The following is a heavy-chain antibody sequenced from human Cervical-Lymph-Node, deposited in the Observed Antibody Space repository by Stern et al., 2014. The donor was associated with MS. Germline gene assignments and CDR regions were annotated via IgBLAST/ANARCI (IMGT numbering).Heavy chain of an antibody. CDR2: MNPDSGNA. Sequence: DQLVESGAEVKQPGASVPVSCKASGYTFTSYDLNWVRPATGPGPEWMGWMNPDSGNAGYAQKYQGRVTMTRDTSTSTAYMERTSLRSEDTAVFYCARGRELLSLDYWGQGTLVTVSS. CDR1: GYTFTSYD. V-gene: IGHV1-8*01. D-gene: IGHD1-26*01. J-gene: IGHJ4*02. CDR3: ARGRELLSLDY.